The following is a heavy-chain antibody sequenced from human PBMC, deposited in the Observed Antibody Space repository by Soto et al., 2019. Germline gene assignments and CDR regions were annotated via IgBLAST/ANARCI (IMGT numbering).Heavy chain of an antibody. CDR3: ARDSEAAAGLSFDY. V-gene: IGHV1-2*02. Sequence: QVQLVQSGAEVKTPGASVRVSCKGSGYTFTDYYMHWVRRAPGQGLEWMGWINGNSVDTRYPQRFQGRVTMTRDTSINTAYMDLSGLRSDDTAVYYCARDSEAAAGLSFDYWGQGTLVNVSS. CDR1: GYTFTDYY. J-gene: IGHJ4*02. CDR2: INGNSVDT. D-gene: IGHD6-13*01.